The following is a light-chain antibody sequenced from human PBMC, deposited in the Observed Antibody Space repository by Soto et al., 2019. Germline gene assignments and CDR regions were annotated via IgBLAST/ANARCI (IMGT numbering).Light chain of an antibody. CDR3: QHFTNSLFT. Sequence: EVVMTQSPATLSVSPGERATLSCRASESVSSNLAWYQQRPGQAPRLVIYGAYTRATGIQARFSGGGSGTEFTLTISRLEPDDFAVYYCQHFTNSLFTFGPGTKVDIK. J-gene: IGKJ3*01. CDR1: ESVSSN. V-gene: IGKV3-15*01. CDR2: GAY.